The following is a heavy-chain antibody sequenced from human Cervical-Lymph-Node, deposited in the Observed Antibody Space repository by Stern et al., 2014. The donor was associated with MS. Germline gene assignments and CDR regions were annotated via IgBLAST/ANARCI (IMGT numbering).Heavy chain of an antibody. D-gene: IGHD1-14*01. V-gene: IGHV1-24*01. CDR1: GYTLTDLS. CDR2: YDLEEGNT. Sequence: VQLVESGAEVKKPGASLKVSCKVSGYTLTDLSMHWVRQAPGKGLEWLGGYDLEEGNTVYAQSFQGRVTMTEDTSTDTAYMELSNLRSEDTAVYHCAAASRYDALDLWGQGTVVIVSS. J-gene: IGHJ3*01. CDR3: AAASRYDALDL.